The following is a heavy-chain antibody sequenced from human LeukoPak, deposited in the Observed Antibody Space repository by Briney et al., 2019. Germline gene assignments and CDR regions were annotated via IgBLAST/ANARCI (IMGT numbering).Heavy chain of an antibody. CDR3: ARPGSGWPHPFDY. CDR1: GYSISSGYY. D-gene: IGHD6-19*01. Sequence: PSETLSLTCAVSGYSISSGYYWGWIRQPPGKGLEWIGSIYHSGSTYYNPSLKSRVTMSVDTSKNQFSLKLYSVTAADTAVYYCARPGSGWPHPFDYWGQGTLVTVSS. V-gene: IGHV4-38-2*01. CDR2: IYHSGST. J-gene: IGHJ4*02.